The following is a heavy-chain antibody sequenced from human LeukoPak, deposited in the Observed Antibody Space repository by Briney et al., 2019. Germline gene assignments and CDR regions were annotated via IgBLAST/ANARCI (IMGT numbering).Heavy chain of an antibody. CDR1: GFTVSSNY. V-gene: IGHV3-53*01. D-gene: IGHD3-22*01. Sequence: GGSLRLSCAASGFTVSSNYMSWVRQAPGKGLEWVSVIYSGDTTYYADSIKGRFTISRDNSKNTLYLQMNSLRAEDTAVYYCAGRYDSSGYPLHWGQGTLVTVSS. CDR3: AGRYDSSGYPLH. CDR2: IYSGDTT. J-gene: IGHJ4*02.